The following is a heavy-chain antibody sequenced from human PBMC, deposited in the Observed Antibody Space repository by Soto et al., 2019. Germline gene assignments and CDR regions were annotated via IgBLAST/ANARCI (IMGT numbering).Heavy chain of an antibody. CDR1: GGTFDNYA. V-gene: IGHV1-69*13. CDR3: ARAGGGGAAAHPRDLNWFDP. CDR2: IIPMLDSA. Sequence: SVKVSCKASGGTFDNYAITWVRQAPGQGLEWMAGIIPMLDSANYAEKFQDRVTITADESTSTAYMEVSSLRSEDTAVYYCARAGGGGAAAHPRDLNWFDPWGQGTLVTVSS. J-gene: IGHJ5*02. D-gene: IGHD6-13*01.